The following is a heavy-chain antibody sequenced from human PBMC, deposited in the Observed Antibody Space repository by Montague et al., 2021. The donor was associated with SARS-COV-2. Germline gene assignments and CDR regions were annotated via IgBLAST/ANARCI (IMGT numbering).Heavy chain of an antibody. CDR1: GGSISSYY. Sequence: SETLSLTCTVSGGSISSYYWSWIRQTPGKGLEWIGYIYYNGCTNYNPSLESRVTLSVDTPRNQFFLSLRSVTASDTATYSCARYSVSEDGIFFRSYFDPWGQGTLVIVSS. V-gene: IGHV4-59*08. J-gene: IGHJ5*02. CDR2: IYYNGCT. CDR3: ARYSVSEDGIFFRSYFDP. D-gene: IGHD1-1*01.